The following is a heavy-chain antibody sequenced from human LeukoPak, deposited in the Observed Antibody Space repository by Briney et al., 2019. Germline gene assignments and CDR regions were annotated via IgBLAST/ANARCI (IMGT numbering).Heavy chain of an antibody. J-gene: IGHJ3*02. CDR2: IIPILGIA. V-gene: IGHV1-69*04. Sequence: GASVKVSCKASGGTFISYTISWVRQAPGQGLEWMGRIIPILGIANYAQKFQGRVTITADKSTSTAYMELSSLRSEDTAVYYCAREGSSSLNDAFDIWGQGTMVTVSS. CDR1: GGTFISYT. D-gene: IGHD6-13*01. CDR3: AREGSSSLNDAFDI.